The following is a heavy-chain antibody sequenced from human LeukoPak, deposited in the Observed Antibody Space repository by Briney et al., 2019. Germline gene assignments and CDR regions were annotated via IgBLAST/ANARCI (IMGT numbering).Heavy chain of an antibody. Sequence: GGSLRLSYAASGFTFSSSAMSWVRQAPGKGLEWVSAISNNGGYTYYADSVQGRFTISRDNSKSTLCLQMNSLRAEDTAVYYCARDSQNYDFWSGYLAPPDYWGQGTLVTVSS. J-gene: IGHJ4*02. V-gene: IGHV3-23*01. D-gene: IGHD3-3*01. CDR3: ARDSQNYDFWSGYLAPPDY. CDR2: ISNNGGYT. CDR1: GFTFSSSA.